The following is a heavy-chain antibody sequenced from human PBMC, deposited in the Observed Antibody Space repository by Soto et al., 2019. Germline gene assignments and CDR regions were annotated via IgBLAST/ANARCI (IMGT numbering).Heavy chain of an antibody. J-gene: IGHJ4*02. CDR1: GFTFSSYA. D-gene: IGHD4-17*01. V-gene: IGHV3-64*01. CDR3: ARMSYGDYEFGMDY. Sequence: GGSLRLSCAASGFTFSSYAMHWVRQAPGKGLEYVSAISSNGGSTYYANSVKGRFTISRDNSKNTLYLQMGSLRAEDMAVYYCARMSYGDYEFGMDYWGQGTLVTVSS. CDR2: ISSNGGST.